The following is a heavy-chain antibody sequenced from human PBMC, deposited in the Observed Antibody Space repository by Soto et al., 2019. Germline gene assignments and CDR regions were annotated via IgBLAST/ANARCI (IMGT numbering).Heavy chain of an antibody. D-gene: IGHD3-10*01. Sequence: QLQLQESGPGLVRPSGTLSLTCAVSGGFTSTNNWWSWVRQPPGKGLEWIGDAYHSGSTEYNPSLKSRVSISVDKSKNQISLKLTSPTAADTAVYYCARSPPSSYYGGSGTFDYWGQGTLVTVSS. CDR3: ARSPPSSYYGGSGTFDY. V-gene: IGHV4-4*02. CDR2: AYHSGST. CDR1: GGFTSTNNW. J-gene: IGHJ4*02.